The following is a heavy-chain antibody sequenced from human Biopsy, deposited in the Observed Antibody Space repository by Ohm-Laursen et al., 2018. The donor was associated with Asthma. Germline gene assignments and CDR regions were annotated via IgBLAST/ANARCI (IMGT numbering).Heavy chain of an antibody. CDR2: VSHTGST. D-gene: IGHD5-18*01. V-gene: IGHV4-59*11. J-gene: IGHJ4*02. Sequence: SGTLSLTCTVSGGSIRSHDWTWIRLPPGKGLEYIGDVSHTGSTNYNPSLKSRVTISVDTSKNQFSLKLSSVTAADTAVYYCARDFVDSAMDYFDYWGQGTLVTVSS. CDR3: ARDFVDSAMDYFDY. CDR1: GGSIRSHD.